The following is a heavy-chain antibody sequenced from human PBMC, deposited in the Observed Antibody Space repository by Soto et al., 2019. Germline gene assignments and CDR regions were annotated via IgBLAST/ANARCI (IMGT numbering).Heavy chain of an antibody. CDR1: GGSISSGVYY. Sequence: PSETLSLTCTVSGGSISSGVYYWSWIRQPPGKGLEWIGYIYYSGSTYYNPSLKSRVTISVDTSKNQFSLKLSSVTAADTAVYYCARGSYYYDSSGYYHYRGQGTLVTVSS. D-gene: IGHD3-22*01. V-gene: IGHV4-30-4*01. CDR2: IYYSGST. CDR3: ARGSYYYDSSGYYHY. J-gene: IGHJ4*02.